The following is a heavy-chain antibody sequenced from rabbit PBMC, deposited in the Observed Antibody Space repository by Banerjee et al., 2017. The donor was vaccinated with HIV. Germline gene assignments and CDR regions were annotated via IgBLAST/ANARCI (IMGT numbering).Heavy chain of an antibody. Sequence: QSLEESGGDLVKPGASLTLTCKASGFSFSSSYWICWVRQAPGKGLEWNACIYAGSGGATHYASWVNGRFSISKTSSTTVTLQMTSLTAADTATYFCARDDSSGGWGTFNLWGQGTLVTVS. V-gene: IGHV1S40*01. D-gene: IGHD4-1*01. CDR1: GFSFSSSYW. CDR2: IYAGSGGAT. CDR3: ARDDSSGGWGTFNL. J-gene: IGHJ4*01.